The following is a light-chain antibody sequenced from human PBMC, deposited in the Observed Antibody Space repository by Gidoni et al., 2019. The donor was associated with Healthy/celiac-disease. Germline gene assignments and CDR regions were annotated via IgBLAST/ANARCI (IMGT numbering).Light chain of an antibody. CDR1: QSVSSY. V-gene: IGKV3-11*01. J-gene: IGKJ3*01. Sequence: EIVLTQSPATLSLSPGESATLSCRASQSVSSYLAWYQQEPSQAPRLLIYDASNRATGIPARFSGSGSGTDFTLTISSLEPEDFAVYYCQQRGTFGPGTKVDIK. CDR2: DAS. CDR3: QQRGT.